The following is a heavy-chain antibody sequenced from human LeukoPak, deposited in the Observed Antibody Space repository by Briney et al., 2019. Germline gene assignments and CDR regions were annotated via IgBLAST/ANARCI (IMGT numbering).Heavy chain of an antibody. CDR1: GLTFDDYG. Sequence: GGSLRLSCVASGLTFDDYGMSWVRQAPGKGLEWVSGINWNGGTTTYADSVKGRFTISRDNAKNSLHPQMNSLRVEDTAFYYCARNSGANVYTYSFQYWGRGTLVTVSS. D-gene: IGHD1-26*01. CDR3: ARNSGANVYTYSFQY. V-gene: IGHV3-20*04. J-gene: IGHJ4*02. CDR2: INWNGGTT.